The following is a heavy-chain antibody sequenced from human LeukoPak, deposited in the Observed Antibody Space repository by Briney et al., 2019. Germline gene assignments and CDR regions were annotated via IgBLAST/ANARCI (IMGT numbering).Heavy chain of an antibody. CDR3: ARHSNVVVTAILGRYFDL. CDR2: IYYSGST. CDR1: GGSISSSSYY. V-gene: IGHV4-39*01. D-gene: IGHD2-21*02. J-gene: IGHJ2*01. Sequence: SETLSLTCTVSGGSISSSSYYWGWIRQPPGKGLEWIGSIYYSGSTYFNPSLKSRVTISVDTSKNQFSLKLSSVTAADTAVYYCARHSNVVVTAILGRYFDLWGRGTLVTVSS.